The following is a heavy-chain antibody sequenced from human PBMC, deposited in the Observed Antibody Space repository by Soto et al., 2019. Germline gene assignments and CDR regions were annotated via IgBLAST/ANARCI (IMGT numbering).Heavy chain of an antibody. J-gene: IGHJ2*01. D-gene: IGHD6-13*01. V-gene: IGHV3-11*01. CDR3: AGDDWIAAAAHWYFEL. Sequence: QVQLVESGGGLVKPGGSLRLSCAASGFTFSDYYMSWIRQAPGKGLEWVSYISSSGSTIYYADPVNGRFTISRDNAKNSLYLKMNSLRADDTAVYYCAGDDWIAAAAHWYFELWGRGTLVTVSS. CDR1: GFTFSDYY. CDR2: ISSSGSTI.